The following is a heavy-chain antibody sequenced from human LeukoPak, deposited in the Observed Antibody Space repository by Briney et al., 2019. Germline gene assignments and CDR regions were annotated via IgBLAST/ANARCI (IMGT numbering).Heavy chain of an antibody. J-gene: IGHJ4*01. CDR3: ARGGIPLVWWYFDY. D-gene: IGHD4/OR15-4a*01. CDR1: GYTFTGYY. Sequence: VASVKVSCKASGYTFTGYYMHWVRQAPGQGLEWMGWISAYNGNTNYAQKLQGRVTMTTDTSTSTAYMELRSLRSDDTAVYYCARGGIPLVWWYFDYWGHGTLVTVSS. CDR2: ISAYNGNT. V-gene: IGHV1-18*04.